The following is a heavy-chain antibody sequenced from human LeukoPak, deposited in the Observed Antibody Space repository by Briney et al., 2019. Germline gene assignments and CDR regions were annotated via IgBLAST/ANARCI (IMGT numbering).Heavy chain of an antibody. CDR1: GESISDYY. CDR3: VRHVTTGFNLFEY. V-gene: IGHV4-59*08. CDR2: FYFSGTS. D-gene: IGHD5-24*01. J-gene: IGHJ4*02. Sequence: PSETLSLTCSVSGESISDYYWSWIRQSPGKGLEWIGYFYFSGTSTFNPSLQSRVTMSVDASKNQFSLKLTSVTAADTAVYYCVRHVTTGFNLFEYWGQGTLVTVSS.